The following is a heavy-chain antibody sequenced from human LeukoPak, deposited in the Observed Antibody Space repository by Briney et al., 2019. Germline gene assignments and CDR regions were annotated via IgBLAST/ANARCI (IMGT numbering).Heavy chain of an antibody. D-gene: IGHD4-17*01. CDR3: ATSLSDYGDYARFDP. V-gene: IGHV4-59*01. CDR1: GDSITNYY. J-gene: IGHJ5*02. CDR2: ISYSGTTKGT. Sequence: SETLSLTCTVSGDSITNYYWSWIRQPPGKGLEWIGYISYSGTTKGTKYNPSLKSRVTISVDTPKNQFSLKVTSVTAADTAVYYCATSLSDYGDYARFDPWGQGTLVTVSS.